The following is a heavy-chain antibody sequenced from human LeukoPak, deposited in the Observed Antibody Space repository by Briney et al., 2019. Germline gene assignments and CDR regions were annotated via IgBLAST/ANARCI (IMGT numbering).Heavy chain of an antibody. CDR3: ARDGRMFGSENWRALDY. D-gene: IGHD3-10*02. Sequence: ASVKVSCKASGYTFTSYGISWVRQAPGQGLEWMGWISAYNGNTNYAQKLQGRVTMTTDTSPSTAYMELRSLRSDDPAVYYCARDGRMFGSENWRALDYWGQGTRVTASS. CDR2: ISAYNGNT. V-gene: IGHV1-18*01. J-gene: IGHJ4*02. CDR1: GYTFTSYG.